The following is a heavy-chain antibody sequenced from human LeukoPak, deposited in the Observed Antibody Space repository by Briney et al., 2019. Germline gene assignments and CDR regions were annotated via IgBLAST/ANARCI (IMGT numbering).Heavy chain of an antibody. V-gene: IGHV1-46*01. CDR1: GYTFTSYY. Sequence: VASVKVSCKASGYTFTSYYMHWVRQAPGQGLEWMGIINPSGGSTSYAQKFQGRVTMTRDTSISTAYMELSRLRSDDTAVYYCARARSEYFDYWGQGTLVTVSS. J-gene: IGHJ4*02. CDR3: ARARSEYFDY. CDR2: INPSGGST.